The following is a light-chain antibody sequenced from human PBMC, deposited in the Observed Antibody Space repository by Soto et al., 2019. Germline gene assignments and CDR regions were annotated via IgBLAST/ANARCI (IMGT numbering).Light chain of an antibody. CDR3: QQSYSIPFS. J-gene: IGKJ2*01. CDR2: GAA. V-gene: IGKV1-39*01. CDR1: QSVGHY. Sequence: DIQMTQSPSSLSASVGDRVTITCRASQSVGHYLNWYQQKPGKAPKLLIYGAASLQSGVPSRFSGSGSKTDFTLTISDLQPDDYADYYCQQSYSIPFSFGQGTKVDVK.